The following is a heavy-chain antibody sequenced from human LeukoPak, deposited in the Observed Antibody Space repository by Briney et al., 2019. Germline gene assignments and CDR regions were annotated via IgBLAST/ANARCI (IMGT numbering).Heavy chain of an antibody. Sequence: ASVNVSCNASGDTFNSYYLHWVRQPPAQGLEWMGIINPSGGTTHNAQTFQGSVTTTRDTSTSTAYMELSRLRSDNTAVYYCARGVGLGYCNGGSCYFRRYFDSWGHGTPVPPSS. V-gene: IGHV1-46*02. D-gene: IGHD2-15*01. CDR2: INPSGGTT. CDR1: GDTFNSYY. J-gene: IGHJ4*01. CDR3: ARGVGLGYCNGGSCYFRRYFDS.